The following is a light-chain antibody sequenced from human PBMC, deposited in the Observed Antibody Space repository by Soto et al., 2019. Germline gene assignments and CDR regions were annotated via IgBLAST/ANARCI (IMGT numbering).Light chain of an antibody. CDR1: QSVSSSY. CDR2: GAS. V-gene: IGKV3-20*01. J-gene: IGKJ1*01. CDR3: QQYGSSRWT. Sequence: EIVLTQSPGTLSLSPGERATLSCRASQSVSSSYLAWYQQKPGQAPRLLIYGASSRATGISDRFSGSGSGTDFTLTISRLEPEDFAVYYCQQYGSSRWTFGQVTKVEIK.